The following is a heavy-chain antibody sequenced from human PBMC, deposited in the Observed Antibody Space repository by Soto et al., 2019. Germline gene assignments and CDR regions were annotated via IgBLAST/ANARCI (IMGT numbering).Heavy chain of an antibody. D-gene: IGHD2-2*01. Sequence: SETLSLTCTVSGGSISSYYWSWIRQPPGKGLEWIGYIYYSGSTNYNPSLKSRVTISVDTSKNQFSLKLSSVTAADTAVYYCARQLIGTSPYCSSTSCRGGDAFDIWGQGTMVTVSS. CDR3: ARQLIGTSPYCSSTSCRGGDAFDI. CDR2: IYYSGST. J-gene: IGHJ3*02. V-gene: IGHV4-59*08. CDR1: GGSISSYY.